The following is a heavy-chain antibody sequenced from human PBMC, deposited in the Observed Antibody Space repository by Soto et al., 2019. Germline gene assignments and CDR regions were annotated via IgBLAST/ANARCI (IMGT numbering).Heavy chain of an antibody. Sequence: EVQLLESGGGLVQPGGSLRLSCAASGFTFSSYAMSWVRQAPGKGLEWVSAISGSGGSTYYADSVKGRFTISRDNSKKPRYLHMNSLRAEDTAVYYCAKEAYYYDSSGYYYVDYYYGMDVWGQGTAVTVS. J-gene: IGHJ6*02. CDR1: GFTFSSYA. CDR3: AKEAYYYDSSGYYYVDYYYGMDV. D-gene: IGHD3-22*01. V-gene: IGHV3-23*01. CDR2: ISGSGGST.